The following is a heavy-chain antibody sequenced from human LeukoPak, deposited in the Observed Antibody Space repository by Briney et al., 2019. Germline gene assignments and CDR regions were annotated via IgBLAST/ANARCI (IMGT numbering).Heavy chain of an antibody. D-gene: IGHD2-15*01. V-gene: IGHV4-31*03. CDR2: IYYSGST. Sequence: SETLSLTCTVSGGSISSGGYYWSWIRQHPGKGLKWIGYIYYSGSTYYNPSLKSRVTISVDTSKNQFSLKLSSVTAADTAVYYCARDLGYCSGGSCSPGGYFDYWGQGTLVTVSS. J-gene: IGHJ4*02. CDR3: ARDLGYCSGGSCSPGGYFDY. CDR1: GGSISSGGYY.